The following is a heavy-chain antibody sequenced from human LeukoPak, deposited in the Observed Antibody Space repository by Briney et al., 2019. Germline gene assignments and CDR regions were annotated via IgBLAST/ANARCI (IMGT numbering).Heavy chain of an antibody. Sequence: ASVKVSCKASGYTFTSYGISWVRQAPGQGLEWMGWISAYNGNTNYAQKLQGRVTMTTDTSTSTAYMELRSLRSDDTAVYYCARKLLWFGELSPLAYWGQGTLVTVSS. CDR3: ARKLLWFGELSPLAY. D-gene: IGHD3-10*01. J-gene: IGHJ4*02. CDR1: GYTFTSYG. V-gene: IGHV1-18*01. CDR2: ISAYNGNT.